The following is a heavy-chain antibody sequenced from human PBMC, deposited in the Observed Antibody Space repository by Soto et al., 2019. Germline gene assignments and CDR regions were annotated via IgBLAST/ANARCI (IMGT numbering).Heavy chain of an antibody. J-gene: IGHJ4*02. D-gene: IGHD3-10*01. CDR2: ISGSGGST. V-gene: IGHV3-23*01. CDR3: AEGRVWFWELSGDS. Sequence: EVQLLESGGCLVQTGGSLRLSCAASGFTFSTYAMSWVRQAPGKGLEWVSAISGSGGSTYYADPVKGRFTISRDNSKNTLYLGMNGLGGEDTAVYYCAEGRVWFWELSGDSWGQGALVTVSS. CDR1: GFTFSTYA.